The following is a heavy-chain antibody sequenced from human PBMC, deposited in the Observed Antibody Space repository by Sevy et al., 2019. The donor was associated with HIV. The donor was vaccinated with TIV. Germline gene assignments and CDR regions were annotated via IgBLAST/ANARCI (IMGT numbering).Heavy chain of an antibody. CDR2: VSRGGFTI. CDR3: ARGARYDYANWGFDY. J-gene: IGHJ4*02. Sequence: GGSLRLSCAASGFIFGDYYMAWVRQAPGKGLEWISYVSRGGFTIYYADSVEGRFSISRDDAKDSLFLQMDSLRAEDTAFYYCARGARYDYANWGFDYWGQGAMVTVSS. V-gene: IGHV3-11*01. D-gene: IGHD3-16*01. CDR1: GFIFGDYY.